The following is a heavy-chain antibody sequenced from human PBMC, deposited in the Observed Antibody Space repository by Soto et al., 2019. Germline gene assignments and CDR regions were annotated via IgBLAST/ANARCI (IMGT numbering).Heavy chain of an antibody. J-gene: IGHJ4*02. D-gene: IGHD1-26*01. V-gene: IGHV4-4*02. CDR2: IYHSGST. CDR1: GGSINSYY. CDR3: ATKGVVGATAFDY. Sequence: SETLSLTCTVSGGSINSYYWSWVRQAPGKGLEWIGDIYHSGSTNYNPSLKSRVTISVDKSKNQFSLKLNSVTAADTAVYYCATKGVVGATAFDYWGQGTLVTVSS.